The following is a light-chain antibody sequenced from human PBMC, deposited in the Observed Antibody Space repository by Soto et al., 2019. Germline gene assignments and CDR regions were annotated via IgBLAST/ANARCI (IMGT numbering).Light chain of an antibody. Sequence: QSVLSQSPSASGTPGQRVTISCSGSSSNIGSNYVFWYQQLPGTAPKVLIYRNYQRPSGVPDRFSGSKSGNTASLTISGLQAEDEADYYCCSYAGTGTWVFGGGTKLTVL. CDR2: RNY. CDR3: CSYAGTGTWV. J-gene: IGLJ3*02. V-gene: IGLV1-47*01. CDR1: SSNIGSNY.